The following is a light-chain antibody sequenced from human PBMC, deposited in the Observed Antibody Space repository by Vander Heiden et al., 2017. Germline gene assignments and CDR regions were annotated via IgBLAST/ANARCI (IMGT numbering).Light chain of an antibody. J-gene: IGLJ3*02. Sequence: QSALTQPASASGFPGQSITISCTGTSSDVGRYNLVSWYQQHPGKAPNLMIYEGSKRPAGVSNRFSGSKSGNTASLTISGLQAEDDADYYCCSYAGSSTWVFGGGTKLTVL. CDR1: SSDVGRYNL. V-gene: IGLV2-23*01. CDR3: CSYAGSSTWV. CDR2: EGS.